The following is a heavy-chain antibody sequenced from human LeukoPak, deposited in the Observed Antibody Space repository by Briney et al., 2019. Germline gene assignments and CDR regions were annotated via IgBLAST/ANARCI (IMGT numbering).Heavy chain of an antibody. CDR1: GFTFSSYG. CDR3: AKDMYETGTTEGAATGPDY. D-gene: IGHD6-13*01. J-gene: IGHJ4*02. V-gene: IGHV3-30*02. CDR2: IRYDGSNE. Sequence: GGSLRLSCVVSGFTFSSYGMHWVRQAPGKGLEWVAFIRYDGSNEYYTDSVKGRFTISRDKYKNTLYLQMNSLRPEDTAVYYCAKDMYETGTTEGAATGPDYWGQGTLVTVSS.